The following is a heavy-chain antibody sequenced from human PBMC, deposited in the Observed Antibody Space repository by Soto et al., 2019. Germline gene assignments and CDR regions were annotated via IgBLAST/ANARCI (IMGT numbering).Heavy chain of an antibody. D-gene: IGHD3-10*01. V-gene: IGHV3-23*01. CDR2: ISGSGGST. CDR3: AKAEGSGSYYNVQKYGMDV. J-gene: IGHJ6*02. CDR1: GFTFSSYA. Sequence: PGGSLRLSCAASGFTFSSYAMSWVRQAPGKGLEWVSAISGSGGSTYYADSVKGRFTISRDNSKNTLYLQMNSLRAEDTAVYYCAKAEGSGSYYNVQKYGMDVWGQGTTVTVSS.